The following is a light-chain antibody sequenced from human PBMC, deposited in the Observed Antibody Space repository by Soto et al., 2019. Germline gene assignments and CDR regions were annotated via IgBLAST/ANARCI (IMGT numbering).Light chain of an antibody. CDR3: QQYNNWPPIFT. V-gene: IGKV3-15*01. J-gene: IGKJ3*01. CDR2: GAS. CDR1: QSVSTN. Sequence: EIVMTQSPATLSVSPGERATLSCRASQSVSTNLAWYQQKPGQAPRLLIYGASTRATGIPARFSGSGSGTECTLTISSLQSEDFAGYYCQQYNNWPPIFTFGPGTKVDIK.